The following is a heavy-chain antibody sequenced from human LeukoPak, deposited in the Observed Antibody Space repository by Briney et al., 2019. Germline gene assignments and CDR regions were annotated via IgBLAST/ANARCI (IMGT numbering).Heavy chain of an antibody. CDR3: ARGPGSGTYWAFDY. Sequence: SETLSLTCTVSGGSISSYYWSWIRQPPGKGLEWIGYVYYSGSTSYNPSLKSRVTISVDTSKNQFSLKLSSVTVADAAVYYCARGPGSGTYWAFDYWGQGTLVTVSS. V-gene: IGHV4-59*01. D-gene: IGHD1-26*01. CDR1: GGSISSYY. CDR2: VYYSGST. J-gene: IGHJ4*02.